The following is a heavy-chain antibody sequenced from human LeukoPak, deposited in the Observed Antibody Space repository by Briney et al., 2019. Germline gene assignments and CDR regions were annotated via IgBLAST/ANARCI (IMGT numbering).Heavy chain of an antibody. CDR1: GFTFGDYA. CDR3: TRLEEYFYDSSAYFSYFLH. V-gene: IGHV3-49*04. Sequence: PGGSLRLSCTFSGFTFGDYAMSWVRQAPGKGLEWVSFIRSKTFGGTTKYGASVKGRFTISRDDSKSIAYLQMNSVKTEDTAVYYCTRLEEYFYDSSAYFSYFLHWGQGAPVTVSS. J-gene: IGHJ1*01. CDR2: IRSKTFGGTT. D-gene: IGHD3-22*01.